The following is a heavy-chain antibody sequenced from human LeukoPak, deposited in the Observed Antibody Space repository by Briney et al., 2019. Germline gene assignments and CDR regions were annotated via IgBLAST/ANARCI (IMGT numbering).Heavy chain of an antibody. J-gene: IGHJ4*02. CDR3: ARGYYDSSGYYPPGL. CDR2: ISYDGSNK. Sequence: GRSLRLSCAASGFTFSSYAMHWVRQAPGKGLEWVAVISYDGSNKYYADSVKGRFTISRDNSKNTLYLQMNSLRAEDTAVYYCARGYYDSSGYYPPGLWGQGTLVTVSS. CDR1: GFTFSSYA. D-gene: IGHD3-22*01. V-gene: IGHV3-30-3*01.